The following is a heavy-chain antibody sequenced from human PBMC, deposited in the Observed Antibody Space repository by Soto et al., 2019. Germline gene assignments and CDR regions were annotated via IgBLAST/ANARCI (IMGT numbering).Heavy chain of an antibody. CDR2: IWYDGGNK. J-gene: IGHJ6*02. D-gene: IGHD4-17*01. CDR1: GFTFSTYG. CDR3: ARGTYGYCYGMGV. Sequence: LRLSCAASGFTFSTYGMHWVRQAPGKGLEWVAVIWYDGGNKYYADSVKGRFTISRDNSKNTLYLQLNSLRAEDTAVYYCARGTYGYCYGMGVWGRGSTVT. V-gene: IGHV3-33*01.